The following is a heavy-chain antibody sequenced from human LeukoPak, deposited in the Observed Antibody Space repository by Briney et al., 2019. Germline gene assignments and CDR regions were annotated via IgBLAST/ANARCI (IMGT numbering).Heavy chain of an antibody. CDR2: ISDDGNNK. CDR3: ARVDLTYGSVPYMDV. D-gene: IGHD3-10*01. V-gene: IGHV3-30*04. CDR1: GFTFSNCA. Sequence: QTGGSLRLSCAASGFTFSNCAMHWVRQAPGKELDWVAVISDDGNNKYYADSVKGRFTISRDNSKNTLYLQMNSLRGEDTAVYYCARVDLTYGSVPYMDVWGQGTTVTVSS. J-gene: IGHJ6*02.